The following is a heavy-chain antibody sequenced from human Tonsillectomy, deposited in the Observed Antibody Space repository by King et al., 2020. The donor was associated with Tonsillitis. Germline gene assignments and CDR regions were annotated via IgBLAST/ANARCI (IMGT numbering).Heavy chain of an antibody. CDR1: GYTFISNY. D-gene: IGHD4-17*01. J-gene: IGHJ5*02. Sequence: VQLVESGAEVKKPGASVNVSCKASGYTFISNYIYWVRQAPGQGLEWMGIINPSGGSTNYAQKFQGRITVTRDTSTSTVYMELSSLRSEDTAVYYCARAASYGDYYNWFDPWGQGTLDTVSS. CDR3: ARAASYGDYYNWFDP. CDR2: INPSGGST. V-gene: IGHV1-46*01.